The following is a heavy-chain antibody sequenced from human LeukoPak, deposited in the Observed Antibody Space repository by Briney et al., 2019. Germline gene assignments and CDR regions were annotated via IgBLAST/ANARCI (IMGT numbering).Heavy chain of an antibody. CDR2: IYYSGST. CDR3: ARYYYDSSGYYCGMAV. CDR1: GGSISSYY. V-gene: IGHV4-59*01. D-gene: IGHD3-22*01. J-gene: IGHJ6*02. Sequence: PSETLSLTCTVSGGSISSYYWSWIRQPPGKGLEWIGDIYYSGSTNYNPSLKSRVTISVDTSKNQFSLKLSSVTAADTAVYYCARYYYDSSGYYCGMAVWGQGTTVTVSS.